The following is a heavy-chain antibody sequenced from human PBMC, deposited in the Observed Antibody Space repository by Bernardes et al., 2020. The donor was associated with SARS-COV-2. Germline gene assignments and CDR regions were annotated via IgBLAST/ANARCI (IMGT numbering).Heavy chain of an antibody. V-gene: IGHV3-73*01. CDR2: IRSKPKGYAT. CDR1: GFNFTGYA. J-gene: IGHJ4*02. CDR3: TGDYLY. Sequence: VGSLRLSCAASGFNFTGYAIQWVRQPSGKGLEWIGRIRSKPKGYATTYAASLKGRFVISRDDSRNTAYLQIHSLKFEDTAVYYCTGDYLYWDQGTLVSV. D-gene: IGHD4-17*01.